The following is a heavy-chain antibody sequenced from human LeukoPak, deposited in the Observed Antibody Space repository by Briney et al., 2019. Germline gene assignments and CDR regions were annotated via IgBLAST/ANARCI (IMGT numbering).Heavy chain of an antibody. D-gene: IGHD3-22*01. CDR1: GFTFSNFG. J-gene: IGHJ4*02. Sequence: PGGSLRLSCAASGFTFSNFGMSWVRQAPGKGLEGVSAISGSGGSTYHADSVKGRFTISRDNSKNTLYMQMNRLRAEDTAVYYCARDLHYYDSSGYFIWGQGTLVTVSS. V-gene: IGHV3-23*01. CDR3: ARDLHYYDSSGYFI. CDR2: ISGSGGST.